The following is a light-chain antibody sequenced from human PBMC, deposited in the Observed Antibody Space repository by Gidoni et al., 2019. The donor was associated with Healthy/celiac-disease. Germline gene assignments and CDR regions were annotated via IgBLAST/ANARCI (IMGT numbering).Light chain of an antibody. J-gene: IGLJ1*01. CDR2: DVS. V-gene: IGLV2-11*01. CDR3: CSYAGSYVYV. CDR1: SSDVGGYYY. Sequence: QSALTQPRSVSGSPGQSVTISCTGTSSDVGGYYYVSWYQHHPGKAPKLMIYDVSKRPSGVPDRFSGSKSGNTASLTISGLQAEDEADYYCCSYAGSYVYVFGTGTKVTVL.